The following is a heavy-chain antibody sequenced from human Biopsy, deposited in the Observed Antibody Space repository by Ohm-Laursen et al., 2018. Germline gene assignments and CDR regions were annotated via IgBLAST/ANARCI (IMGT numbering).Heavy chain of an antibody. CDR1: RDSISNYY. V-gene: IGHV4-59*01. J-gene: IGHJ5*02. Sequence: SDTLSLTCTVSRDSISNYYWTWIRQSPGKGLEWIGYIYYTGSTNYNPSVKSRVTISVDTSKNQFSLKLNSVTAADTAVYFCARDSRGGHLNTTLITGKNLGPWGQGILVTVSS. CDR2: IYYTGST. CDR3: ARDSRGGHLNTTLITGKNLGP. D-gene: IGHD3-16*01.